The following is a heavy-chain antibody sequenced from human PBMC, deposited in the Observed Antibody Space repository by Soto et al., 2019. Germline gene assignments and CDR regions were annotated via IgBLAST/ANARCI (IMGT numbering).Heavy chain of an antibody. CDR1: GFTFSDYY. D-gene: IGHD4-4*01. CDR3: ARGRSTVVTGLGY. J-gene: IGHJ4*02. CDR2: ISYSSSTI. Sequence: QVQLVESGGGLVKPGGSLRLSCAASGFTFSDYYMSWVRQAPGKGLGWVSYISYSSSTIYYADSVKGRFTISRDNAKNSLDLQMDSLRAEDTAVYYCARGRSTVVTGLGYWGQGTLVTVSS. V-gene: IGHV3-11*01.